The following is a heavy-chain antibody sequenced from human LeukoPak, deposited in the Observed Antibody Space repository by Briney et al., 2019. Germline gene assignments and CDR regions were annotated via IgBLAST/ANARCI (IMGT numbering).Heavy chain of an antibody. CDR1: GFTFSSYA. CDR3: ARGVDYYDSSGTIDY. CDR2: VWYDGSKT. J-gene: IGHJ4*02. D-gene: IGHD3-22*01. Sequence: GGSLRLSCAASGFTFSSYAMHWVRQAPGKGLEWVAVVWYDGSKTYSADSVKGRITISRDDSKNALYLQMNSLRAEDTAVYYCARGVDYYDSSGTIDYWGQGTLVTVSS. V-gene: IGHV3-33*01.